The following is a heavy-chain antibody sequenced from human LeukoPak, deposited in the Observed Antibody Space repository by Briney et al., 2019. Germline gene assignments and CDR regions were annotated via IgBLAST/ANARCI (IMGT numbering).Heavy chain of an antibody. V-gene: IGHV1-8*02. CDR3: ARRGSSSWAEFDY. CDR1: GYTFTSYG. J-gene: IGHJ4*02. Sequence: ASVKVSCKASGYTFTSYGISWVRQATGQGLEWMGWMNPNSGNTGYAQKFQGRVTMTRNTSISTAYMELSSLRSEDTAVYYCARRGSSSWAEFDYWGQGTLVTVSS. D-gene: IGHD6-13*01. CDR2: MNPNSGNT.